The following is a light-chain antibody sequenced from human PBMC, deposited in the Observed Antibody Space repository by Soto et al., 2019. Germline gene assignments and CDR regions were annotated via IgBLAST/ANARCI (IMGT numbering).Light chain of an antibody. CDR3: RQYGRAPYT. CDR2: GAI. CDR1: QSVYFSY. Sequence: ELVLTKSPGSLSLSPGERATLSFMASQSVYFSYLAWYHQKSGQAPRLLSHGAISRAAAIPDRLSGSASGRDFTLILNGVTPEGFAVYYFRQYGRAPYTFGRATRRE. V-gene: IGKV3-20*01. J-gene: IGKJ5*01.